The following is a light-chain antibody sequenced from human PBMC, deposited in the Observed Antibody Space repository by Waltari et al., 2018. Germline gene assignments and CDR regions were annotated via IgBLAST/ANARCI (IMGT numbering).Light chain of an antibody. J-gene: IGKJ2*01. CDR3: QQYNSYPYT. CDR1: QSISSW. V-gene: IGKV1-5*03. CDR2: QAS. Sequence: DIQMTQSPSTLSASVGDRVTITCRASQSISSWLAWYQQKPGKVPKLLIYQASSLQRGVPSRFSGSGSGTEFTLTISGLQPDDFATYYCQQYNSYPYTFGQGTKLEI.